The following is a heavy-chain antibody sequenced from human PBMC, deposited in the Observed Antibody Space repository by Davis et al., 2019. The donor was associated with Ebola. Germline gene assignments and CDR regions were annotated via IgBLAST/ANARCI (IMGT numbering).Heavy chain of an antibody. J-gene: IGHJ5*02. Sequence: SETLSLTCTVSGGSISSSSYYWGWIRQPPGKGLEWIGSIYYSGSTYYNPSLKSRVTISVDTSKNQFSLKLSSVTAADTAVYYCARSLLWFGELLSNWFDPWGQGTLVTVSS. D-gene: IGHD3-10*01. CDR3: ARSLLWFGELLSNWFDP. CDR2: IYYSGST. CDR1: GGSISSSSYY. V-gene: IGHV4-39*01.